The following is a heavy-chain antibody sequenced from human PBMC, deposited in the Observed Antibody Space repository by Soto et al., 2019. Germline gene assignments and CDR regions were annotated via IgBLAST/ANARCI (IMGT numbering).Heavy chain of an antibody. CDR2: IHYSGRT. CDR3: VGVGVGIGNHFDS. J-gene: IGHJ4*02. Sequence: PSETLSLTCSVSNGSISGFYWTWIRQPPGKILEWIGYIHYSGRTDYNPSLTSRATMSVDTSKNQFSLNLKSITAADTAVYYGVGVGVGIGNHFDSWGRGTLVTVSS. V-gene: IGHV4-59*12. CDR1: NGSISGFY. D-gene: IGHD1-26*01.